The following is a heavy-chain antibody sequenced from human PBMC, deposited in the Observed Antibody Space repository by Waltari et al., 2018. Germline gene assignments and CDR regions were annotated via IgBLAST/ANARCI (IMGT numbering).Heavy chain of an antibody. Sequence: QVQLVQSGAEVKKPGAAVKVSCTAAGYTFTGYSMHWVRQDPGQGLEWMGRINPNSGGTNYAQKFQGRVTMTRDTSISTAYMELSRLRSDDTAVYYCARDLEGATLFDYWGQGTLVTVSS. CDR3: ARDLEGATLFDY. J-gene: IGHJ4*02. CDR1: GYTFTGYS. D-gene: IGHD1-26*01. V-gene: IGHV1-2*06. CDR2: INPNSGGT.